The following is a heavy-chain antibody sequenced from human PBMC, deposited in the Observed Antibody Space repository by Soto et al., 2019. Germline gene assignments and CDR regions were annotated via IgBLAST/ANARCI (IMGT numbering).Heavy chain of an antibody. CDR1: GFTFSTYG. CDR2: IWYDGSNK. J-gene: IGHJ4*01. CDR3: ARDFGSTWYNPLDY. D-gene: IGHD6-13*01. Sequence: GSLRLSCASPGFTFSTYGMHWVRQAPGKGLEWVAIIWYDGSNKYYADSVKGRFTISRDNSKNTLYLQMNSLRAEDTAVYYCARDFGSTWYNPLDYWGHGT. V-gene: IGHV3-33*01.